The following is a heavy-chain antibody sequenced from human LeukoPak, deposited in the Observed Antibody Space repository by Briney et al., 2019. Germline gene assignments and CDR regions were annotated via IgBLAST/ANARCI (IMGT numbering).Heavy chain of an antibody. CDR2: IYPGDSDT. V-gene: IGHV5-51*01. CDR3: ARRAGHPYRIAAAGHFDY. J-gene: IGHJ4*02. Sequence: GESLQISCQGSGYSFTSYWIGWVRQMPGKGLEWMGIIYPGDSDTRYSPSFQGQVTISADKSIGTAYLQWSSLKASDTAMYYCARRAGHPYRIAAAGHFDYWGQGTLVTVSS. D-gene: IGHD6-13*01. CDR1: GYSFTSYW.